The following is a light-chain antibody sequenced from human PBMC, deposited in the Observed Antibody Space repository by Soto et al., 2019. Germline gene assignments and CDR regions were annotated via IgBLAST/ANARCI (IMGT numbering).Light chain of an antibody. J-gene: IGLJ3*02. Sequence: QSALTQPASVSGSPGQSITISCTGTSSDVGGYNYVSWYQHHPGKAPKLLIYNVSDRPSGVSNRFSGSKSGNTASLTISGLQAEDEADYYCNSYTTSSTRVFGGGTKVTVL. V-gene: IGLV2-14*03. CDR2: NVS. CDR1: SSDVGGYNY. CDR3: NSYTTSSTRV.